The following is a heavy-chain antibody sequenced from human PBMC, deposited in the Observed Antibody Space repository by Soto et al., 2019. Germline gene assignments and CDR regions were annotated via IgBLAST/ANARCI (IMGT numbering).Heavy chain of an antibody. D-gene: IGHD3-22*01. V-gene: IGHV3-23*01. CDR1: GFTFSNYV. CDR2: ISASGEST. Sequence: GGSLRLSCAASGFTFSNYVMSWARQAPGKGLEWVSVISASGESTYYADSVKGRFTISRDNSKNTVYLQMNSLRAEDTAIYYCAKDPSGGYYRHFDYWAREPWSPSPQ. CDR3: AKDPSGGYYRHFDY. J-gene: IGHJ4*02.